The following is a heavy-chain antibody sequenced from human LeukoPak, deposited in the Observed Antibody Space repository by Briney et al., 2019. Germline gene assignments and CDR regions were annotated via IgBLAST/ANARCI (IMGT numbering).Heavy chain of an antibody. D-gene: IGHD2-2*01. CDR1: GGSISNYY. V-gene: IGHV4-59*01. CDR2: IYYSGST. CDR3: ARERVVSPGTTSFDY. Sequence: SETLSLTCTVSGGSISNYYWSWIRQPPGKGLEWIGYIYYSGSTNYNPSLKSRVTISVDTSKNQFSLNLRSVTAADTAVYYCARERVVSPGTTSFDYWGQGTLVTVSS. J-gene: IGHJ4*02.